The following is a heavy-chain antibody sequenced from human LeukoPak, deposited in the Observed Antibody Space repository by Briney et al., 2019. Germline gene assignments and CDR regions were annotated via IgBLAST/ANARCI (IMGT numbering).Heavy chain of an antibody. CDR3: ARDVTALDS. V-gene: IGHV3-7*01. Sequence: GGSLRLSCAASGFTFSSYWMSWVRQAPEKGLEWVANINQGGSEKYYVDSVRGRFTISGDNAKNSLYLQMNSLRADDTAVYYCARDVTALDSWGQGTLVTVSS. CDR1: GFTFSSYW. CDR2: INQGGSEK. D-gene: IGHD2-2*01. J-gene: IGHJ4*02.